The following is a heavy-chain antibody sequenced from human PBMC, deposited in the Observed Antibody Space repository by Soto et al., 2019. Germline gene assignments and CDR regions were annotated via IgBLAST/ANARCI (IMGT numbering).Heavy chain of an antibody. Sequence: SETLALTCAVYGGSFSGYYWTWIRQHPGKGLEWIGYIYYSGSTYYNPSLKSRVTISVDTSKNQFSLKLSSVTAADTAVYYCARGGSSSPYFDSWGQGTLVTVSS. CDR3: ARGGSSSPYFDS. D-gene: IGHD6-13*01. J-gene: IGHJ4*02. V-gene: IGHV4-31*11. CDR2: IYYSGST. CDR1: GGSFSGYY.